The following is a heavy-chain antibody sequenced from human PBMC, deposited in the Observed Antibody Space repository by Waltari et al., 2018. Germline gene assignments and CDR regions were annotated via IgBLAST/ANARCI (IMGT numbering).Heavy chain of an antibody. D-gene: IGHD6-19*01. CDR2: VDPEEGET. V-gene: IGHV1-24*01. Sequence: QVQLVQSGAEVKKPGASVKVSCKVSGYTLTESSMHWVRQAPGKGLEWMGGVDPEEGETIYAQKFQVRGTRTDVTSTDTAYMELSILRSEDTAVYYCATSIAVAVDAFDILGQGTMVTVSS. J-gene: IGHJ3*02. CDR3: ATSIAVAVDAFDI. CDR1: GYTLTESS.